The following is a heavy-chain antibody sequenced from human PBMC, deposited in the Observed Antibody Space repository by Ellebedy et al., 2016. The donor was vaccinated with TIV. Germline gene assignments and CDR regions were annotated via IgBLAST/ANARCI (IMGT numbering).Heavy chain of an antibody. J-gene: IGHJ3*01. V-gene: IGHV3-23*01. D-gene: IGHD5-18*01. CDR3: AKDRRSGYSYGFSAFDV. CDR1: GFTFSTYA. CDR2: FSGSGGST. Sequence: GGSLRLSCAASGFTFSTYAMSWVRQAPGKGLQWVSGFSGSGGSTYYADSVKGRFTISRDNSKNTLSLQMNSLRAEDTAVYFCAKDRRSGYSYGFSAFDVWGHGTMVTV.